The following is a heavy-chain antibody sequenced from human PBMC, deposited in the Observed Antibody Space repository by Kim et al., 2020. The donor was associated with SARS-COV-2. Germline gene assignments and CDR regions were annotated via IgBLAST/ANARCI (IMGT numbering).Heavy chain of an antibody. J-gene: IGHJ5*02. V-gene: IGHV3-33*01. CDR1: GFTFSSYG. Sequence: GGSLRLSCAASGFTFSSYGMHWVRQAPGKGLEWVAFKWYDGSNKYYADSVKGRFTISRDNAKNTLYLQMNSLKAEDTAVYYCARSLCGGTCFGALDPWGQGTLVTVSS. CDR3: ARSLCGGTCFGALDP. CDR2: KWYDGSNK. D-gene: IGHD2-15*01.